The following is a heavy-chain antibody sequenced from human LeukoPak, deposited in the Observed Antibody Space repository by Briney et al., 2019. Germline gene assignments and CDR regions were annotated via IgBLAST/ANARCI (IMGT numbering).Heavy chain of an antibody. D-gene: IGHD4-11*01. Sequence: ASVKVSCKASGGTFSSYGISWVRQAPGHGLESMGYIHPDGGSTNYAQKFQGRVTMTSDMSTNTVYMELRSLRSEDTAMYYCARAFNSIQPLDYWGQGTLVTVSS. CDR2: IHPDGGST. V-gene: IGHV1-46*01. CDR3: ARAFNSIQPLDY. CDR1: GGTFSSYG. J-gene: IGHJ4*02.